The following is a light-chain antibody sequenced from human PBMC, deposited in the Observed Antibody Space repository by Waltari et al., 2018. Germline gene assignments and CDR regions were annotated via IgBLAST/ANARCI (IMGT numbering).Light chain of an antibody. Sequence: QSALTQPASVSGSPGQSITISCTGTSSDVGTYNLVSWYQQHPGKAPKLMLYEVTKRPSGVSSRFSASRPGNTASLTISGLQAEDEADYYCCSYNDGPYVFGTGTKVTVL. CDR1: SSDVGTYNL. J-gene: IGLJ1*01. CDR2: EVT. CDR3: CSYNDGPYV. V-gene: IGLV2-23*02.